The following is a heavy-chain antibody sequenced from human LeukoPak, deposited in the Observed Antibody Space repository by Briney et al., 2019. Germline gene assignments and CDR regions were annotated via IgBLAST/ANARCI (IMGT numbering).Heavy chain of an antibody. CDR2: ISYDGSNK. CDR3: ARGPGSSGGAYVGDY. J-gene: IGHJ4*01. V-gene: IGHV3-30-3*01. CDR1: GFTFSSYA. Sequence: GGTLRLSYAASGFTFSSYAMHWVRQAPGKGLEWVAVISYDGSNKYYADSVKGRFTISRDNAKSTLYLHMSSLRAEDTAVYYCARGPGSSGGAYVGDYWGPGTLVTVSS. D-gene: IGHD3-22*01.